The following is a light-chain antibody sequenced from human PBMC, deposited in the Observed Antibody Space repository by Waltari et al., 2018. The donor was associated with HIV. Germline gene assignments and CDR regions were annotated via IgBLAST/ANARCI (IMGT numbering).Light chain of an antibody. Sequence: QSALTQPPPASGSPGQSVTLSCTRSNSDIGSYDYVSCSQLHPGKAPKLVISEVTKRPSGVSDRFSGSKSANTAFLTVSGLQAEDEADYYCSSFADRDGFYVLFGGGTRLTVL. CDR3: SSFADRDGFYVL. J-gene: IGLJ2*01. CDR1: NSDIGSYDY. V-gene: IGLV2-8*01. CDR2: EVT.